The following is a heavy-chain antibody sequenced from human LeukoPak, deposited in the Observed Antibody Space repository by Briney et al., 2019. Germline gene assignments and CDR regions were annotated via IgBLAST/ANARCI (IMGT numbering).Heavy chain of an antibody. CDR1: GGTFSSYG. D-gene: IGHD3-22*01. Sequence: GASVKVSPQASGGTFSSYGISWVRQAPGQGIEWMGRVIPILDISNYAQMFQDRVTITADKSTSTACMELSSLRSEDTAVYFCARTNYYDSSGSQGPGTFYYGLDVWGQGTTVTVSS. CDR3: ARTNYYDSSGSQGPGTFYYGLDV. CDR2: VIPILDIS. J-gene: IGHJ6*02. V-gene: IGHV1-69*04.